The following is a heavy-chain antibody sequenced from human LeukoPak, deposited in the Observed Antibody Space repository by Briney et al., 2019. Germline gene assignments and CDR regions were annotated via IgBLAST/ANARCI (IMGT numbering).Heavy chain of an antibody. V-gene: IGHV3-48*03. CDR2: ISSSGSTI. Sequence: GGSLRLSCAASGFTFSSYEMNWVRQAPGKGLEWVSYISSSGSTIYYGDSVKGRFTISRDNAKNSLYLQMNSLRAEDTAVYYCARDHGSTSYYYYYGMDVWGQGTTVTVSS. D-gene: IGHD2-2*01. CDR1: GFTFSSYE. CDR3: ARDHGSTSYYYYYGMDV. J-gene: IGHJ6*02.